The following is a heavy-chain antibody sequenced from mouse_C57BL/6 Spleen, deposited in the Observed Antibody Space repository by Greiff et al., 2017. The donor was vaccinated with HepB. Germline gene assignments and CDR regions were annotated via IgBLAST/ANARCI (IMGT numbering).Heavy chain of an antibody. J-gene: IGHJ2*01. CDR2: INPSSGYT. Sequence: GQRRQAGAEGGRGGAAGGRGGEGSGYTVGGCGRGGVKQRPGQGLEWIGYINPSSGYTKYNQKFKDKATLTADKSSSTAYMQLSSLTYEDSAVYYCARSLLRGYFDYWGQGTTLTVSS. D-gene: IGHD1-2*01. V-gene: IGHV1-7*01. CDR1: GYTVGGCG. CDR3: ARSLLRGYFDY.